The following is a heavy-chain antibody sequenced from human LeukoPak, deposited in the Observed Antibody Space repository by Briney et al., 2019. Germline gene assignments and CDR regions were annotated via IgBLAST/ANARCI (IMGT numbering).Heavy chain of an antibody. J-gene: IGHJ4*02. CDR1: GFTFDDYG. CDR3: ARASGGFISKLDY. CDR2: INWNGGST. Sequence: PGGSLRLSCAASGFTFDDYGMSWVRQAPGKGLEWVSGINWNGGSTGYADSVKGGFTISRDNAKNSLYLQMNSQRAEDTALYYCARASGGFISKLDYWGQGTLVTVSS. V-gene: IGHV3-20*04. D-gene: IGHD3-22*01.